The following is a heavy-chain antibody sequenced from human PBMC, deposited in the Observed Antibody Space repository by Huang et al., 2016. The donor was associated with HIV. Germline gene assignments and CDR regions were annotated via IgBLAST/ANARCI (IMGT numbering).Heavy chain of an antibody. V-gene: IGHV1-24*01. J-gene: IGHJ4*02. CDR1: GYTLTELS. Sequence: QVQLVQSGAEVKKPGASVKVSCQVSGYTLTELSMHWVRQDPGQGLEWMGVFDPEDGETIYAQKFQGRVTMTEDTSTDTAYMELSSLRSEDTAVYYCATVYRRFRNHDSGDYYFDYWDQGTLVTVSS. CDR3: ATVYRRFRNHDSGDYYFDY. CDR2: FDPEDGET. D-gene: IGHD3-22*01.